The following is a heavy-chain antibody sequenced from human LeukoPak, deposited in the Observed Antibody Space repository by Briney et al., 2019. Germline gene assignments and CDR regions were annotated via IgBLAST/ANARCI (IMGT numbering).Heavy chain of an antibody. D-gene: IGHD2-15*01. Sequence: GGSLRLSCAASGFTFSSYWMNWARQAPGKGLEWVASINHNGNVNYYVDSVKGRFTISRDNAKNSLYLQMNSLRAEDTAVYYCARGIYYYYGMDVWGQGTTVTVSS. CDR3: ARGIYYYYGMDV. CDR1: GFTFSSYW. J-gene: IGHJ6*02. V-gene: IGHV3-7*03. CDR2: INHNGNVN.